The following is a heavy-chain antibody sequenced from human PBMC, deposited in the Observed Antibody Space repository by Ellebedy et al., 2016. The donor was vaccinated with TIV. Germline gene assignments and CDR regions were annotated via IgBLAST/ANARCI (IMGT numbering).Heavy chain of an antibody. CDR3: AADIVGYYSTRD. D-gene: IGHD2/OR15-2a*01. CDR2: INRDSTSL. CDR1: GFTFDDYA. V-gene: IGHV3-9*01. J-gene: IGHJ4*02. Sequence: PGGSLRLSCAASGFTFDDYAMHRVRQAPGKGLEWVSAINRDSTSLGYADSVKGRFTISRDNAKNSLYLQMNSLRLEDTAFYYCAADIVGYYSTRDWGQGTLVTVSS.